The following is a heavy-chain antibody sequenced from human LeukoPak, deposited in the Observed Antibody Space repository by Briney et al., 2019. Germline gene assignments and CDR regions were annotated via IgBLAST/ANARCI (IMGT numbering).Heavy chain of an antibody. CDR1: GYTFTRHY. V-gene: IGHV1-18*04. J-gene: IGHJ4*02. CDR3: ARGASDYGDL. Sequence: ASVKVSCKASGYTFTRHYIQWVRQAPGQGLEWMGWISAYNGNTNYAQKLQGRVTMTTDTSTSTAYMELRSLRSDDTAVYYCARGASDYGDLWGQGSLVSVSS. CDR2: ISAYNGNT.